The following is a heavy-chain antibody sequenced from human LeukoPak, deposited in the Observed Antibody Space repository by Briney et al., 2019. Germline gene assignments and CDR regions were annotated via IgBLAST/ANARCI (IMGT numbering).Heavy chain of an antibody. CDR3: ATDRGFATFDH. CDR2: IKQDGSQK. V-gene: IGHV3-7*01. D-gene: IGHD6-25*01. Sequence: GGSLRLSCEGSGFTFSDYWMDGVRQPPGKGLEWVASIKQDGSQKGYVDPVRGRFTISRDNAKNSVYPQMNSLRDEDTAVYYCATDRGFATFDHWGQGALVSVSS. CDR1: GFTFSDYW. J-gene: IGHJ4*02.